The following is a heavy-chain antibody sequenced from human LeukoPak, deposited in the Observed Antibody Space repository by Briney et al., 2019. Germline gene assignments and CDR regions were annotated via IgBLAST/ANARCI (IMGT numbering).Heavy chain of an antibody. CDR3: ARDTRHYYYYYMDV. CDR2: IYSGGST. D-gene: IGHD3-3*01. J-gene: IGHJ6*03. V-gene: IGHV3-66*01. Sequence: PGGSLRLSCAASGFTVSSNYMSWVRQAPGKGLEWVSVIYSGGSTYYADSVKGRFTISRDNAKNTLYLQMNSLRAEDTAVYYCARDTRHYYYYYMDVWGKGTTVTVSS. CDR1: GFTVSSNY.